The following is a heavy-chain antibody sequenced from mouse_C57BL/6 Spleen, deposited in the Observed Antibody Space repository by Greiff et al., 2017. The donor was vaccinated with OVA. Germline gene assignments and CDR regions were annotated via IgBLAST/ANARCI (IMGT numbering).Heavy chain of an antibody. CDR1: GFNITNTY. CDR2: LDPANGNT. CDR3: AKGETPYFDY. Sequence: EVKLMESVAELVRPGASVKLSCTASGFNITNTYMHWVKQRPEQGLEWIGRLDPANGNTKYAPKFQGKATITADTSSHTAYLQRSSLTSEDTASYYCAKGETPYFDYWGQGTTLTVSS. J-gene: IGHJ2*01. V-gene: IGHV14-3*01.